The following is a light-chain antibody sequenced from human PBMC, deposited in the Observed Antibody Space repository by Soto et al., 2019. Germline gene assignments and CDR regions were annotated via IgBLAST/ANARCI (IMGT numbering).Light chain of an antibody. CDR1: QSISSW. V-gene: IGKV1-5*01. Sequence: DIQMTQSPSTLSASVGDRVTITCRASQSISSWLAWYQQKPGKAPKLLIYAASSLQSGVPSRFSGSGSGTDFTLTISSLQAEDVAVYYCQQYYSLITFGQGTRLEIK. CDR3: QQYYSLIT. J-gene: IGKJ5*01. CDR2: AAS.